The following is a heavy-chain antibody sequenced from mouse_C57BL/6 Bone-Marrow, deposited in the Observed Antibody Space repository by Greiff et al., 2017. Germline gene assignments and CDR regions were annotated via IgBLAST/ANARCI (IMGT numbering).Heavy chain of an antibody. CDR2: IWGVGST. J-gene: IGHJ1*03. D-gene: IGHD1-1*01. CDR3: ARDYGSSYGYWYFDV. V-gene: IGHV2-6*01. CDR1: GFSLTSYG. Sequence: VKVIESGPGLVAPSQSLSITCTVSGFSLTSYGVDWVRQTPGKGLEWLGVIWGVGSTNYNSALKSRLSISKDDSKSQVFLKMSSLQADDTAMYYCARDYGSSYGYWYFDVWGTGTTVTVSS.